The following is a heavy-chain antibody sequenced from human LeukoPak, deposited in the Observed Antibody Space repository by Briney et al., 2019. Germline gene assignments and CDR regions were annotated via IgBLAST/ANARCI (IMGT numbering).Heavy chain of an antibody. CDR3: VRNLAVAGTCFDS. CDR1: GFTFRDYW. V-gene: IGHV3-7*03. Sequence: GGSLRLSCAASGFTFRDYWMSWVRQVPGTGLEWVANIKQDGSDRNYVTSVRGRFTISRDNAESSLYLQMNSLRAEDTAVYYCVRNLAVAGTCFDSWGQGTLVTVSS. CDR2: IKQDGSDR. J-gene: IGHJ4*02. D-gene: IGHD6-19*01.